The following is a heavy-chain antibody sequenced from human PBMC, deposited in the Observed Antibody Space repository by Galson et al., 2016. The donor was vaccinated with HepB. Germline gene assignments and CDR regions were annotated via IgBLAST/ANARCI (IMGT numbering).Heavy chain of an antibody. CDR2: ISHIGTS. J-gene: IGHJ5*01. Sequence: SETVTLTCSVSGSSVNSSNCWTWVRQAPGPGLEWIGDISHIGTSNNNPSLLSRFTTSIDNSRNLFSLNLNSVTAADTAVYYCARASIFPGARMVFDSWGQGILVTVSS. D-gene: IGHD2-2*01. V-gene: IGHV4-4*02. CDR1: GSSVNSSNC. CDR3: ARASIFPGARMVFDS.